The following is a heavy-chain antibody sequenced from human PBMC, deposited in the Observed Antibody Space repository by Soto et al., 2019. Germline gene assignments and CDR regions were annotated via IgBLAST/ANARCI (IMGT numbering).Heavy chain of an antibody. J-gene: IGHJ4*02. Sequence: GGSLRLACAASGFTFSSYAMHWVRQAPGKGLEWVAVISYDGSNKYYADSVKGRFTIPRDNSKNTLYLQMNSLRAEETAVYYCARDGFGGYIDYWGQGTLVTVSS. CDR3: ARDGFGGYIDY. CDR1: GFTFSSYA. CDR2: ISYDGSNK. V-gene: IGHV3-30*04. D-gene: IGHD2-15*01.